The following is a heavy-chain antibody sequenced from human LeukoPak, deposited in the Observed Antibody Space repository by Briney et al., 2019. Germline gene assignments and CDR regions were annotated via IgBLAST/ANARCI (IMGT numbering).Heavy chain of an antibody. J-gene: IGHJ3*02. Sequence: PGGSLRLSCAASGFTFSSYWMHWVRQAPGKGLVWVSRINCDGSSTTYADSVKGRFTISRDNAKNTLYLQMNSLGAEDTAVYYCARDYTIFGVVIIRNDAFDIWGQGTMVTVSS. CDR1: GFTFSSYW. V-gene: IGHV3-74*01. CDR2: INCDGSST. CDR3: ARDYTIFGVVIIRNDAFDI. D-gene: IGHD3-3*01.